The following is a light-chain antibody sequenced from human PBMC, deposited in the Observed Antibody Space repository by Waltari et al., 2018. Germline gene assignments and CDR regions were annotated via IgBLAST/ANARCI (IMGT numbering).Light chain of an antibody. CDR1: SGNVANYF. CDR3: QSADDNYTML. J-gene: IGLJ7*01. V-gene: IGLV6-57*03. Sequence: VFTQPHSVSGSPGQTVTISCVRSSGNVANYFVQWFQQRPGSAPMTIIYKNNRRPPGVPRRFSGSVDSSSNSASLTISGLKSEDEAEYYCQSADDNYTMLFGGGTRLTVL. CDR2: KNN.